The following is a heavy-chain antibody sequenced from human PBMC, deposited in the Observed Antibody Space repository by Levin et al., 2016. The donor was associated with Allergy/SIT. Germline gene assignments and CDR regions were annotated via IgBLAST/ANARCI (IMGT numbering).Heavy chain of an antibody. CDR1: GFTFSSYG. CDR3: AKDGRGGYRGPIDY. V-gene: IGHV3-30*18. Sequence: GESLKISCAASGFTFSSYGMHWVRQAPGKGLEWVAVISYDGSNKYYADSVKGRFTISRDNSKNTLYLQMNSLRAEDTAVYYCAKDGRGGYRGPIDYWGQGTLVTVSS. D-gene: IGHD5-12*01. J-gene: IGHJ4*02. CDR2: ISYDGSNK.